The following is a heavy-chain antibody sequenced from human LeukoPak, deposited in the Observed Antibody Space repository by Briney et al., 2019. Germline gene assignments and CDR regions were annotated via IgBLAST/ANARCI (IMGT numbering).Heavy chain of an antibody. CDR1: GYTFTSYG. J-gene: IGHJ6*02. Sequence: ASVKVSCKASGYTFTSYGIAGVRQAPVQRLEWMGWISAYNGNTNYARKLQGRVTMTTDTSTRTAYMELRSLRSDDTAVYYCAREFSYDFWSGYFTDDYYGMDVWGQGNTVTVSS. D-gene: IGHD3-3*01. V-gene: IGHV1-18*01. CDR2: ISAYNGNT. CDR3: AREFSYDFWSGYFTDDYYGMDV.